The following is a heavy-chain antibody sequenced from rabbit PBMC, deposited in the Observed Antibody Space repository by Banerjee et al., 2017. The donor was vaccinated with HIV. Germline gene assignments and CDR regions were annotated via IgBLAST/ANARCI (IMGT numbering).Heavy chain of an antibody. J-gene: IGHJ3*01. CDR2: INTSSGNI. D-gene: IGHD4-1*01. CDR3: AREDYSRGWGGWDL. V-gene: IGHV1S45*01. CDR1: GFSFSSGYD. Sequence: QEQLEESGGDLVKPEGSLTLTCTASGFSFSSGYDMCWVRQAPGKGLEWIACINTSSGNIVYATWAKGRFTISKTSWTTVTLQMTSLTAADTATYFCAREDYSRGWGGWDLWGQGTLVTVS.